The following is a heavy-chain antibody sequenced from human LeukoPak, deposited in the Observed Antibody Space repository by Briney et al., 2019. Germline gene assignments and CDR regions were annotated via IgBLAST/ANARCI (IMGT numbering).Heavy chain of an antibody. CDR1: TFTFSSYE. D-gene: IGHD6-19*01. V-gene: IGHV3-48*03. CDR2: ISSSGSTI. J-gene: IGHJ4*02. CDR3: ARIYSSGNNFDY. Sequence: GGSLRLSCAASTFTFSSYEMNWVRQAPGKGLEWVSYISSSGSTIYYADSVKGRFTISRDNAKNSLYLQMNSLRAEDTAVYYCARIYSSGNNFDYWGQGTLVTVPS.